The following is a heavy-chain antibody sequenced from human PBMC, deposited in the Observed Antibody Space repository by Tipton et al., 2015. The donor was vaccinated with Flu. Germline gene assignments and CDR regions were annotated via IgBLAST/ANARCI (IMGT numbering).Heavy chain of an antibody. Sequence: LRLSCTVSGGSITGHYWSWIRQPPGKGLEYMGYTFHSGKTDHNPTLKSRGTISLDTSKNQLFLRLTSVTTADAAVYYCARRDYSNYVSDPKSWFDPWGQGILVTVSS. V-gene: IGHV4-59*11. J-gene: IGHJ5*02. D-gene: IGHD4-11*01. CDR1: GGSITGHY. CDR3: ARRDYSNYVSDPKSWFDP. CDR2: TFHSGKT.